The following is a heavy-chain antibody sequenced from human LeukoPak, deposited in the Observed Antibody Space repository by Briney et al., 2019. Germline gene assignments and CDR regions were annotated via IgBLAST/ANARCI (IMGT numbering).Heavy chain of an antibody. CDR1: GYTFTGYY. Sequence: ASVKVSCKASGYTFTGYYMNWVRQAPGQGLEGMGWINPNSGGTNYAQKFQGRVTMTRDTSISTAYMELSRLRSDDTAVYYCARDLPGTTPQIPFDPWGQGTLVTVSS. J-gene: IGHJ5*02. CDR3: ARDLPGTTPQIPFDP. D-gene: IGHD1-7*01. CDR2: INPNSGGT. V-gene: IGHV1-2*02.